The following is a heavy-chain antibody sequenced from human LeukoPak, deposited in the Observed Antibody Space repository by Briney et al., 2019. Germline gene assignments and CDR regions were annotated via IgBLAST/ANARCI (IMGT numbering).Heavy chain of an antibody. V-gene: IGHV3-30-3*01. Sequence: GGSLRLSCAASGFTFSTYSMHWVRQAPGKGLEWVSVISYDGSNKDYADSVKGRFTISRHNSKNTLYLQMNSLSAEDTDVYYCERGLGASESYEWGFDYWGQGTLVTVSS. CDR1: GFTFSTYS. J-gene: IGHJ4*02. D-gene: IGHD1-26*01. CDR3: ERGLGASESYEWGFDY. CDR2: ISYDGSNK.